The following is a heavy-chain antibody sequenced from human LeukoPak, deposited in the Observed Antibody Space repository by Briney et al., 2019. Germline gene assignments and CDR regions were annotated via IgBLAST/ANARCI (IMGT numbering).Heavy chain of an antibody. CDR3: ATDTRAYSRGWVGPDY. V-gene: IGHV1-24*01. J-gene: IGHJ4*02. CDR1: GYTLTELS. Sequence: ASVKVSCKVSGYTLTELSMHWVRQAPGKGLEWMGGFDPEDGETIYAQKFQGRVTMTEDTSTDTAYMELSSLRSEDTAVYYCATDTRAYSRGWVGPDYWGQGTLVTVSS. CDR2: FDPEDGET. D-gene: IGHD6-19*01.